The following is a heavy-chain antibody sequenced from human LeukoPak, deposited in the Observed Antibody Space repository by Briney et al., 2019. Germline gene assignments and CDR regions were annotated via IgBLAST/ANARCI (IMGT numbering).Heavy chain of an antibody. CDR3: ARDRRGGNSYFDY. CDR2: IWYDGSNK. CDR1: GFTFSSYG. D-gene: IGHD5-18*01. Sequence: GGSLRPSCAASGFTFSSYGMHWVRQAPGKGLEWVAVIWYDGSNKYYADSVKGRFTISRDNSKNTLYLQMNSLGAEDTAVYYCARDRRGGNSYFDYWGQGTLVTVSS. J-gene: IGHJ4*02. V-gene: IGHV3-33*01.